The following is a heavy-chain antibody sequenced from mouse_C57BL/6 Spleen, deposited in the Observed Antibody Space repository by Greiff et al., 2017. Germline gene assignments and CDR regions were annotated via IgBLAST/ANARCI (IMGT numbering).Heavy chain of an antibody. CDR3: ARVPSSTMVTTRYAMDY. J-gene: IGHJ4*01. D-gene: IGHD2-2*01. V-gene: IGHV5-16*01. CDR2: INYDGSST. CDR1: GFTFSDYY. Sequence: EVKLMESEGGLVQPGSSMKLSCTASGFTFSDYYMAWVRQVPEKGLEWVANINYDGSSTYYLDSLKSRFIISRDNATNILYLQMSSLKSEDTATYYCARVPSSTMVTTRYAMDYWGQGTSVTVSS.